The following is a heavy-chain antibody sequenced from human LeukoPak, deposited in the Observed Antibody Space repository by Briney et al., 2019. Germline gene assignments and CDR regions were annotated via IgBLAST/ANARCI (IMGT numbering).Heavy chain of an antibody. V-gene: IGHV1-69*04. D-gene: IGHD5-18*01. CDR2: IIPILGIA. CDR1: GGTFSSYA. J-gene: IGHJ4*02. Sequence: GASVKVSCKASGGTFSSYAISWVRQAPGQGLEWMGRIIPILGIANYAQKFQGRVTITADESTSTAYMELSSLRSEDTAVYYCASIQAPPNDYWGQGTLVTVSS. CDR3: ASIQAPPNDY.